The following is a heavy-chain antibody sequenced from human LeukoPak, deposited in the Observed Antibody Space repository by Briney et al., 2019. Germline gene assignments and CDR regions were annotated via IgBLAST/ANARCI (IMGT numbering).Heavy chain of an antibody. CDR1: GFTFTSYD. Sequence: ASVKVSCRASGFTFTSYDINWVRQSTGQGLEWMGWMNPISGHTGYAQKFQGRVTMTEDTSTDTAYVELSSLRSEDTAVYYCATDQGYSNPYFDYWGQGTLVTVSS. D-gene: IGHD4-11*01. J-gene: IGHJ4*02. V-gene: IGHV1-8*01. CDR3: ATDQGYSNPYFDY. CDR2: MNPISGHT.